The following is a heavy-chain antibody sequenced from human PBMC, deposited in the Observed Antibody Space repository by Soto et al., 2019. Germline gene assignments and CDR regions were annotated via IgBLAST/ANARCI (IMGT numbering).Heavy chain of an antibody. CDR3: ARLFCNSNSCSWFVDN. V-gene: IGHV3-23*01. D-gene: IGHD2-2*01. CDR2: LGGSGVSA. CDR1: GFTFRTYA. Sequence: GGSLRLSCVASGFTFRTYAMSWVRQAPGKGLEWVSVLGGSGVSAYYADSVKGRFTISRDNSKNTLNLQMNSLRGDDAGVYYCARLFCNSNSCSWFVDNWGQGTLVTVSS. J-gene: IGHJ4*02.